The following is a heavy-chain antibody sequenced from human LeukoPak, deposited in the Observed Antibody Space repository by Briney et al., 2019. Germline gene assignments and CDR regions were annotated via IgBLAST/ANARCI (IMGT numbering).Heavy chain of an antibody. CDR1: GGTFSSYA. D-gene: IGHD6-19*01. CDR2: IIPILGIA. CDR3: ASNTDSSGWYYYYYGMDV. Sequence: SVKVSCKASGGTFSSYAISWVRQAPGQGLEWMERIIPILGIANYAQKFQGRVTITADKSTSTAYMEPSSLRSEDTAVYYCASNTDSSGWYYYYYGMDVWGQGTTVTVSS. J-gene: IGHJ6*02. V-gene: IGHV1-69*04.